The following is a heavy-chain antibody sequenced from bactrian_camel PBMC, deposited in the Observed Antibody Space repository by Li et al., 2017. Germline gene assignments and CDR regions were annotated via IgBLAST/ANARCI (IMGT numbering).Heavy chain of an antibody. CDR3: VREGYYSGGAYPMNLVDFGY. Sequence: DVQLVESGGGLVQPGGSLRLSCAASGFTFANVAMSWVRQAPGKGLEWVSGIASSGGTVYYADSVKGRFTISRDNAKNTVNLQMNSLKPEDTAVYYCVREGYYSGGAYPMNLVDFGYWGQGTQVTVS. J-gene: IGHJ6*01. V-gene: IGHV3S36*01. CDR2: IASSGGTV. CDR1: GFTFANVA. D-gene: IGHD2*01.